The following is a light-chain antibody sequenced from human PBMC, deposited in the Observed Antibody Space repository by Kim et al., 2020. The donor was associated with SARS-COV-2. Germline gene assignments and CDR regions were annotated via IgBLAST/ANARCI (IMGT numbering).Light chain of an antibody. CDR3: QQYNDWPYT. J-gene: IGKJ2*01. CDR2: GAS. CDR1: QSVNSN. Sequence: VSPGERATLSCRASQSVNSNLAWYQQKYGQAPRLRIYGASTRATGIPARFGGSGSGSEFSLTISSLESEDFAVYYCQQYNDWPYTFGQGTKLEI. V-gene: IGKV3-15*01.